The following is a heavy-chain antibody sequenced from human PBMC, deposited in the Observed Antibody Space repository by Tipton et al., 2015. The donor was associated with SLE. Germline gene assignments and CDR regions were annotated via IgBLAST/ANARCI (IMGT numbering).Heavy chain of an antibody. CDR2: ILYSGDT. CDR3: ASSGIQLWLDDAFDI. Sequence: TLSLTCTVSGGSVSSPIDYWSWIRQPPGKGLEWIGNILYSGDTNYNPSLKSRVTISVDTSKNQFSLKLSSVTAADTAVYYCASSGIQLWLDDAFDIWGQGTMVTVSS. D-gene: IGHD5-18*01. J-gene: IGHJ3*02. V-gene: IGHV4-61*01. CDR1: GGSVSSPIDY.